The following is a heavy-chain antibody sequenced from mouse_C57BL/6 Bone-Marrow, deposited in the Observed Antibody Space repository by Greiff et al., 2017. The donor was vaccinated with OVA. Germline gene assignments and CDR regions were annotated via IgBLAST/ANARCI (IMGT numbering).Heavy chain of an antibody. CDR1: GYTFTSYW. D-gene: IGHD2-2*01. CDR2: LSACCGCT. Sequence: QVQLQQSGAELVRPGTSGRGAWKASGYTFTSYWMRWVKQSRVPCIEWIGHLSACCGCTNYNQKFKGKATLTVDTSSSTAYMQVSSLTSEDAAVDYCARGYDWGQGTLVTVSA. CDR3: ARGYD. V-gene: IGHV1-59*01. J-gene: IGHJ3*01.